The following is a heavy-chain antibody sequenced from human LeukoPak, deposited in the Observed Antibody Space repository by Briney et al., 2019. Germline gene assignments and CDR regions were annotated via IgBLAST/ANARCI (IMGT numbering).Heavy chain of an antibody. CDR3: ARGERVYSGSYYPQYFDY. D-gene: IGHD1-26*01. Sequence: PGVSLRLSCAASGFTFSSYWMSWVRQAPGKGLEWVANIKQDGSEKYYVDSVKGRFTISRDNAKNSLYLQMNSLRAEDTAVYYCARGERVYSGSYYPQYFDYWGQGTLVTVSS. CDR1: GFTFSSYW. CDR2: IKQDGSEK. J-gene: IGHJ4*02. V-gene: IGHV3-7*01.